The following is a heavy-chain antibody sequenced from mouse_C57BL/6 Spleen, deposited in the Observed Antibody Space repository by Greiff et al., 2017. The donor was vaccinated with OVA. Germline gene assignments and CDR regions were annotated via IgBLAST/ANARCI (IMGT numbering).Heavy chain of an antibody. CDR2: IDPSDSET. J-gene: IGHJ2*01. CDR1: GYTFTSYW. V-gene: IGHV1-52*01. CDR3: ARIYYGSSYDYFDY. Sequence: VQLQQPGAELVRPGSSVKLSCKASGYTFTSYWMHWVKQRPIQGLEWIGNIDPSDSETHYNQKFKDKATLTVDKSSSTAYMQLSSLTSEDSAVYYCARIYYGSSYDYFDYWGQGTTLTVSS. D-gene: IGHD1-1*01.